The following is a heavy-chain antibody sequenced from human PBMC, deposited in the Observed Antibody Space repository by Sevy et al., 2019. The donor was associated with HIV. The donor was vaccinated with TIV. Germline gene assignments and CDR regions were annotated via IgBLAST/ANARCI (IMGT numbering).Heavy chain of an antibody. Sequence: GGSLRLSCAASEFSVTDNYMCWVRQAPGKGLEWVSTIYSGGSTFYADSVKGRFTISRDNSKNTLYLHMNSLRAEDTAVYYCARDRYYDASGYYYYYYGLDVWGQWTTVTVSS. J-gene: IGHJ6*02. CDR2: IYSGGST. CDR1: EFSVTDNY. D-gene: IGHD3-22*01. CDR3: ARDRYYDASGYYYYYYGLDV. V-gene: IGHV3-66*01.